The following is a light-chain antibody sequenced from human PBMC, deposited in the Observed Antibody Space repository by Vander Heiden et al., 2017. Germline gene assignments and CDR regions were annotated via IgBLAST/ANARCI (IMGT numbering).Light chain of an antibody. V-gene: IGKV1-39*01. J-gene: IGKJ2*01. CDR3: QQSYSTPYT. CDR2: AAS. CDR1: QSISSY. Sequence: DIQMTQPPSSLSASVGDRVTITCRASQSISSYLSWYQQKQGKAPNLLIYAASSLQSGVPSTFSGSGSGTDFTLTISSLQPEDFATYYCQQSYSTPYTFGQGTKLEIK.